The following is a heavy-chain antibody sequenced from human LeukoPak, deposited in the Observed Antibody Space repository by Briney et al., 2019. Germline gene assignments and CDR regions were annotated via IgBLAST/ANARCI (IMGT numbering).Heavy chain of an antibody. Sequence: PGGSLRLSCAASGFTFSIYAMSWVRQAPGKGLEWVSSISSKGELTFYADSVKGRFTISRDNSESTLYLQMSILRAEDTAIYYCTRDRPNYYGSDGHYYRRNGDYWGQGTLVTVSS. D-gene: IGHD3-22*01. CDR2: ISSKGELT. CDR3: TRDRPNYYGSDGHYYRRNGDY. V-gene: IGHV3-23*01. J-gene: IGHJ4*02. CDR1: GFTFSIYA.